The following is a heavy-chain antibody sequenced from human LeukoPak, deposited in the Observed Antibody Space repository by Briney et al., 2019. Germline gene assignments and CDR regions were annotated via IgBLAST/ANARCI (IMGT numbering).Heavy chain of an antibody. D-gene: IGHD3-3*01. CDR3: ARKYDFWSQPDDAFDI. CDR2: INPNSGGT. CDR1: GYTFTSYG. V-gene: IGHV1-2*02. J-gene: IGHJ3*02. Sequence: ASVKVSCKASGYTFTSYGISWVRQAPGQGLEWMGWINPNSGGTNYAQKFQGRVTMTRDTSISTAYMELSRLRSDDTAVYYCARKYDFWSQPDDAFDIWGQGTMVTVSS.